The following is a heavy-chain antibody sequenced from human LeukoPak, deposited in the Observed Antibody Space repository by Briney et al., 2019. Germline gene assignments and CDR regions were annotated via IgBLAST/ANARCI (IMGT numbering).Heavy chain of an antibody. D-gene: IGHD6-19*01. CDR2: IIPILGIA. Sequence: ASVKVSCKASGGTFSSYTISWVRQAPGQGLEWMGRIIPILGIANYAQKFRGRVTITADKSTSTAYMELSSLRSEDTAVYHCARVAAVAGTPLRWFDPWGQGTLVTVSS. J-gene: IGHJ5*02. V-gene: IGHV1-69*02. CDR1: GGTFSSYT. CDR3: ARVAAVAGTPLRWFDP.